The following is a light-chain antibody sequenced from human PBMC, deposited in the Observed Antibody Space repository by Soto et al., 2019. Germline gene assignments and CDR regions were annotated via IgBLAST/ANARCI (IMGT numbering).Light chain of an antibody. J-gene: IGKJ1*01. Sequence: RVMTQSPATLSVSPGERATLSCRASQSVSSNLAWYQQKPGQAPRLLIYGASTRATGIPARFSGSGSGTEFTLTISSLQSEDFAVYYCQQYNNWRTFGQGTKV. V-gene: IGKV3-15*01. CDR1: QSVSSN. CDR3: QQYNNWRT. CDR2: GAS.